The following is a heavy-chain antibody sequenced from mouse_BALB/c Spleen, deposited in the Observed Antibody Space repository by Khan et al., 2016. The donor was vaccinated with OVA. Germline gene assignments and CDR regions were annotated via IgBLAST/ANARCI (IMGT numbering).Heavy chain of an antibody. CDR2: ISPGSGDT. V-gene: IGHV1-77*01. CDR3: ARRNYFGYTFAY. Sequence: QVQLQQPGAELARPGASVKLSCKASGHTFTDYYINWVKQRTGQGLEWIGEISPGSGDTYYNERFKGKATLTADKSSSTAYMQLSSLTSEASAVYCCARRNYFGYTFAYWGQGTLVTVSA. CDR1: GHTFTDYY. D-gene: IGHD1-2*01. J-gene: IGHJ3*01.